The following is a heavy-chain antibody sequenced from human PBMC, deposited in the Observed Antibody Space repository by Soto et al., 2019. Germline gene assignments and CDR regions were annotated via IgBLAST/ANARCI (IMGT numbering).Heavy chain of an antibody. D-gene: IGHD3-10*01. V-gene: IGHV1-18*04. J-gene: IGHJ4*02. Sequence: ASVKVSCKASGYTFTSYGISWVRQAPGQGLEWMGWISAYNGNTNYAQKLQGRVTMTTDTSTSTAYMELRSLRSDDTAVYYCARSTHYYGSLRYFDYWGQGTLVTVSS. CDR2: ISAYNGNT. CDR3: ARSTHYYGSLRYFDY. CDR1: GYTFTSYG.